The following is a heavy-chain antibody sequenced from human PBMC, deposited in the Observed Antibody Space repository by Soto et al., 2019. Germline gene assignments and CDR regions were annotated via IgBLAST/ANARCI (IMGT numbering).Heavy chain of an antibody. CDR2: IKQDGSEK. CDR1: GFTFSSYW. Sequence: PGGSLRLSCAASGFTFSSYWMSWVRQAPGKGLEWVANIKQDGSEKYYVDSVKGRFTISRDNAKNSLYLQMNSLRAEDTAVYYCARESDGDYSIHFDYWGQGTLVTVSS. D-gene: IGHD4-17*01. V-gene: IGHV3-7*01. CDR3: ARESDGDYSIHFDY. J-gene: IGHJ4*02.